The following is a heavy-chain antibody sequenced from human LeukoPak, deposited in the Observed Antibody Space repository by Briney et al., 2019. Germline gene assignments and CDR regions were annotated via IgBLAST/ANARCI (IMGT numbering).Heavy chain of an antibody. CDR2: IRSKANNYAT. CDR3: SRLRGGYSFGSFDY. Sequence: GGSLRLSCAASGFTFSSYAMSWVRQAPGKGLEWVGRIRSKANNYATAYAASVNGRFTISRDDSKNTAYLQMNSLKAEDTAVYYCSRLRGGYSFGSFDYWGHGALVTVSS. V-gene: IGHV3-73*01. D-gene: IGHD5-18*01. CDR1: GFTFSSYA. J-gene: IGHJ4*03.